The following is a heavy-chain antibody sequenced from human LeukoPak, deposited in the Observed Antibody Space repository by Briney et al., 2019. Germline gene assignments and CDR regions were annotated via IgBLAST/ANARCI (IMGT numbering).Heavy chain of an antibody. J-gene: IGHJ4*02. CDR2: IYHSGST. CDR1: GYSISSGYL. Sequence: SETLSLTCTVSGYSISSGYLWGWIRQPPGKGLEWIGRIYHSGSTYYNPSLKSRVTISVDTSKNQFSLKLSSVTAADTAVYYCLRDSMEYWGQGTLVTVSS. D-gene: IGHD2-8*01. CDR3: LRDSMEY. V-gene: IGHV4-38-2*02.